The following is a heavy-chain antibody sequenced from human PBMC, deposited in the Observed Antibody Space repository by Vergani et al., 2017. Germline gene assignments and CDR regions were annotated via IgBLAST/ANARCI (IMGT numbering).Heavy chain of an antibody. D-gene: IGHD3-22*01. Sequence: EVQLLESGGGLVQPGGSLRLTCAASEFTFSNYAMNWVRQAPGKGLEWVSAISARYPSTYYADYVKGRFTISRDNSKNMLYLQKNSLRAEDTAVYYCARLSYDTTPYLQGGYDCWGQGTLVSVSS. CDR3: ARLSYDTTPYLQGGYDC. V-gene: IGHV3-23*01. J-gene: IGHJ4*02. CDR2: ISARYPST. CDR1: EFTFSNYA.